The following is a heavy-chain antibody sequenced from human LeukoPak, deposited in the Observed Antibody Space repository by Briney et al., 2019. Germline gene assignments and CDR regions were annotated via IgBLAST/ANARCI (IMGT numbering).Heavy chain of an antibody. D-gene: IGHD6-19*01. CDR3: AKDLPSIAVAAGGPDY. CDR1: GFTFSSYG. Sequence: PGGSLRLSCAASGFTFSSYGMHWVRQAPGKGLEWVAVISYDGGNKYYADSVKGRFTISRDNSKNTLYLQMNSLRAEDTAVYYCAKDLPSIAVAAGGPDYWGQGTLVTVSS. J-gene: IGHJ4*02. CDR2: ISYDGGNK. V-gene: IGHV3-30*18.